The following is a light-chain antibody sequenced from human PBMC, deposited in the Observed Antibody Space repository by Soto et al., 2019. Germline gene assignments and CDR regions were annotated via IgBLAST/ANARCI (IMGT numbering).Light chain of an antibody. Sequence: QSALTQPPSASGSPGQSVTISCTGTSSDIGGSIYVSWYQQHPGKAPKLLIYDVSNRPSGVPDRFSGSKSGSTASLTVSGLQAEDEAHYYCTSYAVSSDSKVFGGGTKVTV. V-gene: IGLV2-8*01. CDR2: DVS. CDR1: SSDIGGSIY. J-gene: IGLJ2*01. CDR3: TSYAVSSDSKV.